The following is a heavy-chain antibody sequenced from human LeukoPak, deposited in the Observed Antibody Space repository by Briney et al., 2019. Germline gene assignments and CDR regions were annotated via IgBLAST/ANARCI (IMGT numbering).Heavy chain of an antibody. V-gene: IGHV3-30*18. CDR3: AKRPSDYGDYVSYFDY. J-gene: IGHJ4*02. D-gene: IGHD4-17*01. Sequence: GGSLRLSCAASGFTFSTYAMSWVRQAPGKGLEWVGVISDDGRRKDYADSVKGRFTISRDNSKDTLYLQMNSLRAEDTAVYYCAKRPSDYGDYVSYFDYWGQGTLVTVSS. CDR1: GFTFSTYA. CDR2: ISDDGRRK.